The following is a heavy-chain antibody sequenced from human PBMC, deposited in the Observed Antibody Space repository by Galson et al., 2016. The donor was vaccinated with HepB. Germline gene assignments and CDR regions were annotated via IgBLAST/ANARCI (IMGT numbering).Heavy chain of an antibody. Sequence: SLRLSCATSGFKFDDYAMHWVRQAPGKGLEWVSFISWNSGSFSYVDSVKGRFTISRDNAKNSLFLEMNSLSAEDTALYYCAKYASRLGYCRGNNCPYLDYWGQGTLVTVSS. CDR1: GFKFDDYA. D-gene: IGHD2-15*01. V-gene: IGHV3-9*01. CDR3: AKYASRLGYCRGNNCPYLDY. J-gene: IGHJ4*02. CDR2: ISWNSGSF.